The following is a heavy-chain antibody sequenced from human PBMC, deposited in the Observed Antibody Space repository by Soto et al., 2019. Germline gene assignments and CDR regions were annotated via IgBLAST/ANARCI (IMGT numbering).Heavy chain of an antibody. Sequence: GGSLRLSCAASGFTFSSYAMSWVRQAPGKGLEWVSAISGSGGSTYYADSVKGRFTISRDNSKNTVYLQMNRLRAEDTAVYYCAKILSTVTTYFYGMDVWGQGTTVTVSS. V-gene: IGHV3-23*01. CDR3: AKILSTVTTYFYGMDV. D-gene: IGHD4-17*01. J-gene: IGHJ6*02. CDR2: ISGSGGST. CDR1: GFTFSSYA.